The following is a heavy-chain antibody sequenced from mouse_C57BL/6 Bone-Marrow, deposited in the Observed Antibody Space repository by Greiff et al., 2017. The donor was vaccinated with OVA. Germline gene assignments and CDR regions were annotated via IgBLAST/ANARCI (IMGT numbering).Heavy chain of an antibody. CDR1: GFTFSSYA. CDR3: AREDYGSRRDY. CDR2: ISDGGSYT. J-gene: IGHJ4*01. V-gene: IGHV5-4*01. Sequence: EVKLVESGGGLVKPGGSLKLSCAASGFTFSSYAMSWVRQTPEKRLEWVATISDGGSYTYYPDNVKGRFTISRDNAKNNLYLQMSHLKSEDTAMDYCAREDYGSRRDYWGQGTSGTVSA. D-gene: IGHD1-1*01.